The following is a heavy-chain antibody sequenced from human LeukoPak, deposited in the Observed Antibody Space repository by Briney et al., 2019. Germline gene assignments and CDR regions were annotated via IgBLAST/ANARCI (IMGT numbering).Heavy chain of an antibody. V-gene: IGHV1-2*02. J-gene: IGHJ3*02. CDR3: ARVLRGGSSTDAFDI. Sequence: ASVKVSCKASGGTFSNYAISWVRQAPGQGLEWMGWINPNSGGTNYAQKFQGGVTMTRDTSISTAYMELSRLRSDDTAVYYCARVLRGGSSTDAFDIWGQGTMVTVSS. D-gene: IGHD2-15*01. CDR2: INPNSGGT. CDR1: GGTFSNYA.